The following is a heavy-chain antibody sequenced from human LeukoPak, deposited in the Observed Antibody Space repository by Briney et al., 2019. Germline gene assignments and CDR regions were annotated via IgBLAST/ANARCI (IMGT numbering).Heavy chain of an antibody. J-gene: IGHJ4*02. CDR2: MNPNSGNT. CDR1: GYTFTRYD. V-gene: IGHV1-8*01. Sequence: ASVKVSCKASGYTFTRYDINWVRQATGQGLEWMGWMNPNSGNTGYAQKFQGRVTMTRNTSISTAYMELSSLRSEDTAVYYCARGLSTGSHLGYWGQGTLVTVSS. CDR3: ARGLSTGSHLGY. D-gene: IGHD7-27*01.